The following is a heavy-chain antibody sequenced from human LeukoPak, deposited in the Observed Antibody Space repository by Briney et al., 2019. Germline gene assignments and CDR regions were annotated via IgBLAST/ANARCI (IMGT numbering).Heavy chain of an antibody. Sequence: SETLSLTCTVSGGSISSGGDYWSWIRQHPGKGLEWIGYLYYSGSTYYNPSLKSRVTISVDTSKNQFSLKVSSVTAADTAVYYCAKENYYGMAVWGQGTTVTVSS. V-gene: IGHV4-31*03. CDR3: AKENYYGMAV. CDR1: GGSISSGGDY. J-gene: IGHJ6*02. CDR2: LYYSGST.